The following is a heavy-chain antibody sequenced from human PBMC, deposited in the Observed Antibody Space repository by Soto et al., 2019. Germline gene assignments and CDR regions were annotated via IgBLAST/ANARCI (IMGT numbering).Heavy chain of an antibody. CDR2: IYYSGST. CDR1: GCSMSSYY. Sequence: XETLSLTCTVSGCSMSSYYWSWIRKPPGKGLEWIGYIYYSGSTNYNPSLKSRVTISVDTSKNQFSLKLSSVTAADTAVYYCARTLKYDFWSGYSWFDHWGQGTLVTVSS. V-gene: IGHV4-59*01. CDR3: ARTLKYDFWSGYSWFDH. D-gene: IGHD3-3*01. J-gene: IGHJ5*02.